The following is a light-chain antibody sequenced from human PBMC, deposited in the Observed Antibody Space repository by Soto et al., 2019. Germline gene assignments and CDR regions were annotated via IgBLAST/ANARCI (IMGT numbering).Light chain of an antibody. CDR2: GNT. Sequence: QPVLTQPPSVSGAPWQRVTISCTGSSSNIGAGYDVHWYQQLPGTAPKLLIYGNTNRPSGVPDRFSGSKSCTSASLASTGLQAEDEADYYCQSYDSSLSGYVFGTGTKLAVL. V-gene: IGLV1-40*01. J-gene: IGLJ1*01. CDR1: SSNIGAGYD. CDR3: QSYDSSLSGYV.